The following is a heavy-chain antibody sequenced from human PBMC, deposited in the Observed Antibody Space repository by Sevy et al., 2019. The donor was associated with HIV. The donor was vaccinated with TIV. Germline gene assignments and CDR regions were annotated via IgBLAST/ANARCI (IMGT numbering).Heavy chain of an antibody. CDR3: AKDLRAFDI. J-gene: IGHJ3*02. CDR1: GFTFSSYA. Sequence: GGSLRLSCAASGFTFSSYAMNWVRQAPGKGLEWVSTINGNGYATYYADSVKGRFTISRDNSKNTLYLQMNSLRAEDTAVYYCAKDLRAFDIWGQGTMVTVSS. V-gene: IGHV3-23*01. CDR2: INGNGYAT.